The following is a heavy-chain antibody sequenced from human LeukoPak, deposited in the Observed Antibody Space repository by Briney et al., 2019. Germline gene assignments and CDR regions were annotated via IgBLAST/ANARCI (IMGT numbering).Heavy chain of an antibody. CDR3: ARDNGVAPAATYFDY. CDR1: GYTFTSYY. V-gene: IGHV1-46*01. Sequence: ASVKVSCKASGYTFTSYYMHWVRQAPGQGLGWLGIFNPSGGSTSYAQKFQGRVTMTRDMSTSTVYMELSSLRSEDTAVYYCARDNGVAPAATYFDYWGQGTLVTVSS. CDR2: FNPSGGST. D-gene: IGHD2-2*01. J-gene: IGHJ4*02.